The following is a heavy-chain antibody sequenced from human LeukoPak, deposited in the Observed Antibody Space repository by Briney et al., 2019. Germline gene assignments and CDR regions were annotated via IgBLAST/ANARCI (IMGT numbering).Heavy chain of an antibody. CDR3: ARGRDPY. CDR2: INHSGST. Sequence: PSETLSLTCAVYGGSFSGYYGTWIRQPPGRGLEWIGEINHSGSTNYNPSLKSRVTISVDTSKSQFSLKLNSVTAADTAMYYCARGRDPYWGQGTLVTVSS. V-gene: IGHV4-34*01. CDR1: GGSFSGYY. D-gene: IGHD5-24*01. J-gene: IGHJ4*02.